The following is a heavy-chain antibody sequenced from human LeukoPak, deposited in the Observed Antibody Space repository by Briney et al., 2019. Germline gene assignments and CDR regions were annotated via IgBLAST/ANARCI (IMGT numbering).Heavy chain of an antibody. D-gene: IGHD6-13*01. Sequence: SETLSLTCAVSGGSISSDYWSWVRQPPGKGLEWIGYIYNSGSSYYTPSVKGRFTISGDMSKNQFSLRMNSLSAAGTALYYCAKGRTWAAGIFDYWGQGTLVTVSS. CDR2: IYNSGSS. V-gene: IGHV4-59*01. CDR3: AKGRTWAAGIFDY. J-gene: IGHJ4*02. CDR1: GGSISSDY.